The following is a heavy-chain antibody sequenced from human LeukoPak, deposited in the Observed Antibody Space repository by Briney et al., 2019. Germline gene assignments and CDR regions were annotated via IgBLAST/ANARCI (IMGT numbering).Heavy chain of an antibody. J-gene: IGHJ6*02. CDR3: ARDHSYGDYGKGYYYGMDV. V-gene: IGHV3-48*04. D-gene: IGHD4-17*01. CDR1: GFTSSSYS. Sequence: GGSLRLSCTASGFTSSSYSMNWVRQAPGKGLEWVSYISSSSSTIYYADSVKGRFTISRDNAKNSLYLQMNSLSAEDTAVYYCARDHSYGDYGKGYYYGMDVWGQGTTVTFSS. CDR2: ISSSSSTI.